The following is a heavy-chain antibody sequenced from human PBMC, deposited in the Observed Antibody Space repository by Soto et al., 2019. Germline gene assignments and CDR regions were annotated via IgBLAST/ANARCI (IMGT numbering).Heavy chain of an antibody. Sequence: PSETLSLTCTVAGGSISSGGYYWSWIRQHPGKGLEWIGYISYSGSTYYNASLKSRVTISVDTSKNQFSLKLSSVTAADTAVYYCARDQQRGYSGDNYGMDVWGQGTTVTVSS. CDR3: ARDQQRGYSGDNYGMDV. CDR1: GGSISSGGYY. V-gene: IGHV4-31*03. J-gene: IGHJ6*02. CDR2: ISYSGST. D-gene: IGHD5-12*01.